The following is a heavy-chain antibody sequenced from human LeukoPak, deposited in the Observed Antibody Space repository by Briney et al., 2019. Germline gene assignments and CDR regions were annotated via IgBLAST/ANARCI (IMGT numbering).Heavy chain of an antibody. Sequence: GSAKVSCKASGYTLTVFYIHWVRQAPGQGLEWMGWINPKSGDTNNAQKFQGRVTVTTDTSISTAYIELSRLRSDDTALYYCARGGHYYFDRSGYLNGAFAIWGQGTLVTVSS. D-gene: IGHD3-22*01. CDR3: ARGGHYYFDRSGYLNGAFAI. V-gene: IGHV1-2*02. J-gene: IGHJ3*02. CDR2: INPKSGDT. CDR1: GYTLTVFY.